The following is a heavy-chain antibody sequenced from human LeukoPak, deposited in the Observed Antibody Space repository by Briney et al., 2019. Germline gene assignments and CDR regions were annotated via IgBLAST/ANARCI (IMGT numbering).Heavy chain of an antibody. D-gene: IGHD2-15*01. J-gene: IGHJ4*02. CDR3: ARDGLYCSGGSCPGLRY. CDR2: ISAYNGNT. CDR1: GYTLTSYG. V-gene: IGHV1-18*01. Sequence: GASVKVSCKASGYTLTSYGISWVRQAPGQGLEWMGWISAYNGNTNYAQKLQGRVTMTTDTSTSTAYMELRSLRSDDTAVYYCARDGLYCSGGSCPGLRYWGQGTLVTVSS.